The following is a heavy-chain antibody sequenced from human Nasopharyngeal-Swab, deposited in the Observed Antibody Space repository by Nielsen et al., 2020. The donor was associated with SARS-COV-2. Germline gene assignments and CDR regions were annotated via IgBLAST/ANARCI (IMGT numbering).Heavy chain of an antibody. CDR3: ARDRSTTGWNDAFDI. CDR2: MKPNSGVP. D-gene: IGHD1-1*01. Sequence: ASVKVSCKASGYTFTDYNMHWVRQAPGQGLEWMGWMKPNSGVPNYAQNFQGRVTMASDTSSNTAYMELSRLTSDDTAVYFCARDRSTTGWNDAFDIWGQGTVVTVSS. J-gene: IGHJ3*02. V-gene: IGHV1-2*02. CDR1: GYTFTDYN.